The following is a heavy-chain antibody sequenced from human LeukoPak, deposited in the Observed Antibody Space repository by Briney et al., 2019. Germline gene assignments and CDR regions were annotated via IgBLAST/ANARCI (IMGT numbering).Heavy chain of an antibody. CDR1: GFTFDDYA. CDR2: IYSGGDT. Sequence: GGSLRLSCAASGFTFDDYAMHWVRQAPGKGLEWVSVIYSGGDTYYPGSVKGRFTISRENAKNSLYLQMNSLRAEDTALYYCAKDIAAAGTGVAFDIWGQGTMVTVSS. D-gene: IGHD6-13*01. CDR3: AKDIAAAGTGVAFDI. V-gene: IGHV3-13*01. J-gene: IGHJ3*02.